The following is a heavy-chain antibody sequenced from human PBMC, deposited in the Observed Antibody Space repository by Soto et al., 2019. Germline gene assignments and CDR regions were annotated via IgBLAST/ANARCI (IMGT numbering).Heavy chain of an antibody. CDR1: GFTVSSNY. CDR3: ARYCSGGSCYLLFAFDI. V-gene: IGHV3-66*01. Sequence: GGSLRLSCAASGFTVSSNYMSWVRQAPGKGLEWVSVIYSGGSTYYADSVKGRFTISGDNSKNTLYLQMNSLRAEDTAVYYCARYCSGGSCYLLFAFDIWGQGTMVTVS. CDR2: IYSGGST. J-gene: IGHJ3*02. D-gene: IGHD2-15*01.